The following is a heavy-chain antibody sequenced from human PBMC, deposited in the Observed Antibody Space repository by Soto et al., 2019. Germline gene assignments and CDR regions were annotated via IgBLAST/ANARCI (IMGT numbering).Heavy chain of an antibody. D-gene: IGHD3-9*01. CDR3: ARGNILYAFDI. CDR2: IYSGGST. CDR1: GFTVSSNY. J-gene: IGHJ3*02. V-gene: IGHV3-66*01. Sequence: GGSLRLSCAASGFTVSSNYMSWVRQAPGKGLEWVSVIYSGGSTYYADSVKGRFTISRDNSKNTLYLQMNSLRAEDTAVYYCARGNILYAFDIWGQGTMVTVSS.